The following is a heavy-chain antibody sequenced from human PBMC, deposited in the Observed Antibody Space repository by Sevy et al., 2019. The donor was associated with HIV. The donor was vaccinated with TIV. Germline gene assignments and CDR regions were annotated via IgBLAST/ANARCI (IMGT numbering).Heavy chain of an antibody. CDR3: ARDYYDSSGYPHQVFDY. D-gene: IGHD3-22*01. CDR2: IIPIFGTA. V-gene: IGHV1-69*13. CDR1: GGTFSSYA. Sequence: ASVKVSCKASGGTFSSYAISWVRQAPGQGLEWMGGIIPIFGTANYAQKFQGRVTIIADESTSTAYMELSSLRSEDTAVYYCARDYYDSSGYPHQVFDYWGQGTLVTVSS. J-gene: IGHJ4*02.